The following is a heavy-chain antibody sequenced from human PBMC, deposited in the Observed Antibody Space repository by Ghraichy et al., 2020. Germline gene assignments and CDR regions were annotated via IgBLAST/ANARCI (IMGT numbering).Heavy chain of an antibody. CDR2: IYYSGST. J-gene: IGHJ4*02. CDR3: ARQRTGGYSYGFHYFDY. Sequence: SETLSLTCTVSGGSISSSSYYWGWIRQPPGKGLEWIGSIYYSGSTYYNPSLKSRVTISVDTSKNQFSLKLSSVTAADTAVYYCARQRTGGYSYGFHYFDYWCQETLVTVSS. V-gene: IGHV4-39*01. CDR1: GGSISSSSYY. D-gene: IGHD5-18*01.